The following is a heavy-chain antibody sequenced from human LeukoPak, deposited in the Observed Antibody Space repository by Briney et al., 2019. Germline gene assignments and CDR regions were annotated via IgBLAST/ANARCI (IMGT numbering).Heavy chain of an antibody. V-gene: IGHV3-53*01. CDR3: ARDYGVAEGY. D-gene: IGHD6-19*01. CDR1: GFTVSSNY. CDR2: ICSGGST. J-gene: IGHJ4*02. Sequence: PGGSLRLSCAASGFTVSSNYMSWVRQAPGKGLEWVSVICSGGSTYYADSVKGRFTISRDNSKNTLYLQMNSLRAEDAAVYYCARDYGVAEGYWGQGTLVTVSS.